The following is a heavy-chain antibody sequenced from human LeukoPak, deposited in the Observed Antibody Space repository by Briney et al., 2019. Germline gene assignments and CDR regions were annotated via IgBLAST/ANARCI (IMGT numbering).Heavy chain of an antibody. J-gene: IGHJ6*03. D-gene: IGHD3-3*01. CDR3: ARVSRDAFWSGYSRMGFYYMDV. CDR1: GYTFTSYY. CDR2: INPSGGST. Sequence: ASVKVSCKASGYTFTSYYMHWVRQAPGQGLEWMGIINPSGGSTSYAQKFQGRVTITADESTSTAYMELSSLRSEDTAVYYCARVSRDAFWSGYSRMGFYYMDVWGKGTTVTVSS. V-gene: IGHV1-46*01.